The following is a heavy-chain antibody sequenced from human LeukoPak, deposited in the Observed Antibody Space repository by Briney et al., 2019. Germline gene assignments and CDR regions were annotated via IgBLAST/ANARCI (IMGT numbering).Heavy chain of an antibody. D-gene: IGHD1-7*01. J-gene: IGHJ6*03. CDR1: GYTFSTYD. CDR2: MNPNSGNT. Sequence: ASVKVSCKASGYTFSTYDINWVRQATGQGLEWMGWMNPNSGNTGYAQKFQGRVSITRNNSISTAYMELSSLRSEDTAVYYCARGANWNSDGYYYYYMDVWGKGTTVTVSS. V-gene: IGHV1-8*03. CDR3: ARGANWNSDGYYYYYMDV.